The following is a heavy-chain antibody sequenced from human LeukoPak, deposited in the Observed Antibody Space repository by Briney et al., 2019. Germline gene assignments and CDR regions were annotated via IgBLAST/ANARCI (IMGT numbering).Heavy chain of an antibody. Sequence: GGSLRLSCAASGITFSSYTMTWVRQAPGKGLEWVSTISGSTNGTYYADSVKGRFTISRDNSKNTLYLQLNSLRAEDTAVYYCANDFDYWGQGTLVTVCS. CDR3: ANDFDY. J-gene: IGHJ4*02. CDR2: ISGSTNGT. CDR1: GITFSSYT. V-gene: IGHV3-23*01.